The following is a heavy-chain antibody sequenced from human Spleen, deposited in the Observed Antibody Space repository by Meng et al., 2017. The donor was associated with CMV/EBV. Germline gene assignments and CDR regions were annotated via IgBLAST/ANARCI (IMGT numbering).Heavy chain of an antibody. D-gene: IGHD6-13*01. Sequence: LTWDVSGGPISRTNGWNWIRQPPGKGLEWIGSIYYSGSTYYNPSLKSRVTISVDTSKNQFSLKLSSVAAADTAVYYCASSHSSSWDWGQGTLVTVSS. CDR3: ASSHSSSWD. V-gene: IGHV4-39*01. CDR2: IYYSGST. J-gene: IGHJ4*02. CDR1: GGPISRTNG.